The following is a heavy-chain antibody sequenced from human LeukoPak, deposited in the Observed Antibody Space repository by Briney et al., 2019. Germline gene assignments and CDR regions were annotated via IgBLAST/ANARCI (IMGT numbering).Heavy chain of an antibody. CDR2: IYYSGNT. V-gene: IGHV4-39*01. CDR3: ARVRGPDGWFAP. CDR1: GGSLDRSSYY. J-gene: IGHJ5*02. Sequence: SETLSLTCTVSGGSLDRSSYYWGWSRQPPGTGLEWIGSIYYSGNTYDNSSLKSRITISVNTTKNQVALQLRSVTAADTAVYYCARVRGPDGWFAPWGQGSLVSVSS.